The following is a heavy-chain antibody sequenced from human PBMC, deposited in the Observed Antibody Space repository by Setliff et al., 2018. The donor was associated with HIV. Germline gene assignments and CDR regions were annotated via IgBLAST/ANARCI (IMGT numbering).Heavy chain of an antibody. CDR1: GGSISAYY. V-gene: IGHV4-59*01. CDR3: ARFTSGWYGQY. Sequence: SETLSLTCNVSGGSISAYYWSWVRQPPGKRLEWIGYIYSNGGTAYNPSLKSRVTISVDTSKNQFSPKLTSVTIADTAVYYCARFTSGWYGQYWGQGTLVTVS. CDR2: IYSNGGT. J-gene: IGHJ4*02. D-gene: IGHD6-19*01.